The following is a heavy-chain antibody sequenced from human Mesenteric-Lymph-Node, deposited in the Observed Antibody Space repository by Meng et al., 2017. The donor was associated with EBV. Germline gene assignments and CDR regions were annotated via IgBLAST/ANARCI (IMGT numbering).Heavy chain of an antibody. CDR2: ISSGSTTI. CDR1: GFTFRNYY. D-gene: IGHD3-9*01. J-gene: IGHJ4*02. CDR3: ATIRDPTYYFDF. V-gene: IGHV3-11*01. Sequence: QVALVAAGGGLAKPGDPLRLSCAASGFTFRNYYMSWIRQAPGKGLEWVSFISSGSTTIYYADSVKGRFTISRDNAKNSLYLQMNSLRAEDTAVYYCATIRDPTYYFDFWGPGTLVTVSS.